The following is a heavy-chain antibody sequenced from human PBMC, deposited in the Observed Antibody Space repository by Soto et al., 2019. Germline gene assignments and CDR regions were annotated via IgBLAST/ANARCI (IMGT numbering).Heavy chain of an antibody. CDR1: GYTFSTYA. V-gene: IGHV1-3*01. CDR3: AREGSSGYSIFDY. J-gene: IGHJ4*02. CDR2: INAANGNT. Sequence: QVQLVQSGAEVKKPGASVKVSCKASGYTFSTYAMNWVRQAPGQRLEWMGWINAANGNTKYSQKFQGRVTFTRDTSASTDHMELSGLRSEDTAVYYCAREGSSGYSIFDYWGQGTLVSVSS. D-gene: IGHD3-22*01.